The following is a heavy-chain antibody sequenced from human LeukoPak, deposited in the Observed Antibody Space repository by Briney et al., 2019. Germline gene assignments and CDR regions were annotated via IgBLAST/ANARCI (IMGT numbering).Heavy chain of an antibody. CDR1: GDSVSNNSAA. CDR3: TRVPTYSSGWYDY. CDR2: TYYRSKWYN. J-gene: IGHJ4*02. Sequence: SQTLSLTFAISGDSVSNNSAAWNWIRQSPSRGLEWLGRTYYRSKWYNDYAVSVKSRITINPDTSKNQFSLQLNSVTPEDTAAYYCTRVPTYSSGWYDYWGQGTLVTVSS. V-gene: IGHV6-1*01. D-gene: IGHD6-19*01.